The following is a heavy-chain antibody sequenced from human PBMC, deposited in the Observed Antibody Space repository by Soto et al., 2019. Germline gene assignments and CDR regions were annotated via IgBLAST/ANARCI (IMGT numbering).Heavy chain of an antibody. CDR3: ARGNVSHDSSGYYYYYYGMDV. J-gene: IGHJ6*02. CDR2: IYYSGST. V-gene: IGHV4-39*01. CDR1: GGSISSSSYY. Sequence: LSLTCTVSGGSISSSSYYWGWIRQPPGKGLEWIGSIYYSGSTYYNPSLKSRVTISVDTSKNQFSLKLSSVTAADTAVYYCARGNVSHDSSGYYYYYYGMDVWGQGTTVTVSS. D-gene: IGHD3-22*01.